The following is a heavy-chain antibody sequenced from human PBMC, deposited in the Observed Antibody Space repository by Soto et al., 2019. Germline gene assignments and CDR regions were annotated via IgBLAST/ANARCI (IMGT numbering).Heavy chain of an antibody. V-gene: IGHV2-5*02. CDR1: GLSLRTTGVG. CDR2: LYWDDDK. D-gene: IGHD2-21*02. J-gene: IGHJ6*02. CDR3: VQSRCGGDCLEIYSSHAYNGLDV. Sequence: QVTLKESGPTLVKPTQTLTLTCTVSGLSLRTTGVGVGWVRQPPGKALEWLALLYWDDDKRYSPSLRSRLTIAKDSPERQVALTMTNMDTVDTATYYCVQSRCGGDCLEIYSSHAYNGLDVWGQGTTVTVSS.